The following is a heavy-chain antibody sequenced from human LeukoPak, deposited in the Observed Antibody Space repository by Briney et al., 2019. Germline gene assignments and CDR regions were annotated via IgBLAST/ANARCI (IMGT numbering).Heavy chain of an antibody. V-gene: IGHV4-4*07. Sequence: SETLSLTRTVSGGSISSYYWSWIRQPAGKGLEWIGRIYTSGSTNYNPSLKSRVTMSVDTSKNQFSLKLSSVTAADTAVYYCARDQGSSAPLFFDYWGQGTLVTVSS. CDR3: ARDQGSSAPLFFDY. CDR1: GGSISSYY. D-gene: IGHD6-6*01. CDR2: IYTSGST. J-gene: IGHJ4*02.